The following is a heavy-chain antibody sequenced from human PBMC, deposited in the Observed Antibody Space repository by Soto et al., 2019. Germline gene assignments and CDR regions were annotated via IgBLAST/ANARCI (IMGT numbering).Heavy chain of an antibody. CDR2: ISYSGST. D-gene: IGHD2-15*01. Sequence: PSETLSLTCTVSGGSISSGGYYWSWIRQPPGKGLEWIGYISYSGSTNYNPSLKSRVTISFDASKNEISLQVRSATAADAAVYNCARDLKEYCSDGKCNWFDPWGQGTLVTVSS. CDR3: ARDLKEYCSDGKCNWFDP. V-gene: IGHV4-61*08. J-gene: IGHJ5*02. CDR1: GGSISSGGYY.